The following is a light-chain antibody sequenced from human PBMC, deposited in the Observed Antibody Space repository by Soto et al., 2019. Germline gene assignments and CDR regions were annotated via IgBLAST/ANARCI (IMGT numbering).Light chain of an antibody. CDR3: QQYAAYSPWT. Sequence: IQVTQSPSTLSASVGDRVTITCRPSQSVMSWLAWHQQKQGKAPKLLIYKASDLDVGVPSRFSGSGSATVLTLTISDHQPEDAATYYCQQYAAYSPWTFGPGTKVEGK. J-gene: IGKJ1*01. CDR1: QSVMSW. V-gene: IGKV1-5*03. CDR2: KAS.